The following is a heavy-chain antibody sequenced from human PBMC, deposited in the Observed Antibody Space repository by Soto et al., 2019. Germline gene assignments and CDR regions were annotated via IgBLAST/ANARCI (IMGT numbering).Heavy chain of an antibody. V-gene: IGHV4-59*01. CDR2: IYYSGST. CDR3: ARRSAGDAYYYYNGMDV. J-gene: IGHJ6*02. D-gene: IGHD2-21*02. Sequence: PSETLSLTCTVSGGSISSYYWSWIRQPPGKGLEWIGYIYYSGSTNYNPSLKSRVTISVDTSKNQFSLKLSSVTAADTAVYYCARRSAGDAYYYYNGMDVWGQGTTVTVSS. CDR1: GGSISSYY.